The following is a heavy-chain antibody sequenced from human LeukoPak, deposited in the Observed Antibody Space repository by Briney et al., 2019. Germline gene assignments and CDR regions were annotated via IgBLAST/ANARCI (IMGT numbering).Heavy chain of an antibody. D-gene: IGHD3-22*01. Sequence: PSETLSLTCTVSGGSISSYYWSLIRQPPGKGLEWIGYIYDSGSTNYNPSLKSRVTISVDPSKNQFSLKLSSVTAADTAVYYCACLTTADAFDIWGQGTMVTVSS. CDR2: IYDSGST. CDR3: ACLTTADAFDI. J-gene: IGHJ3*02. V-gene: IGHV4-59*01. CDR1: GGSISSYY.